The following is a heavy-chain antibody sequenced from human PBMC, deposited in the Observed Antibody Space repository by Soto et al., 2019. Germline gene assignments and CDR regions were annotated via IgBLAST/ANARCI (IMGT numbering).Heavy chain of an antibody. CDR3: NRHVSGYDSSGYVDY. CDR1: GFSFVDPA. CDR2: IRSKANNYAT. D-gene: IGHD3-22*01. V-gene: IGHV3-73*01. J-gene: IGHJ4*02. Sequence: GGLPSLSCASPGFSFVDPAIQPVGQASGKGLEWVGRIRSKANNYATAYAASVKGRFSISRDDSRNTAYLQMNSLKTEDTAVYYCNRHVSGYDSSGYVDYWGQGT.